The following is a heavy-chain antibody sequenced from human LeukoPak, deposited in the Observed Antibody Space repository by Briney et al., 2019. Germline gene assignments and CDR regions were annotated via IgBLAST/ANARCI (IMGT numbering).Heavy chain of an antibody. V-gene: IGHV4-30-4*01. J-gene: IGHJ4*02. D-gene: IGHD5-18*01. CDR3: ARPAGGYSYGTSFDY. Sequence: SQTLSLTCTVSGGSISSGDYYWSWIRQPPGKGLEWIGYIYYSGSTYYNPSLKSRVTISVDTSKNQFSLKLSSVTAADTAVYYCARPAGGYSYGTSFDYWGQGTLVTVTS. CDR2: IYYSGST. CDR1: GGSISSGDYY.